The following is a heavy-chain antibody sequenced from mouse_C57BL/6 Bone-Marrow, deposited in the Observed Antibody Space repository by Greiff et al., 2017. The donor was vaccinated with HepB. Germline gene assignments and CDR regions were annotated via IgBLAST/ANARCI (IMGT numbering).Heavy chain of an antibody. D-gene: IGHD1-1*01. J-gene: IGHJ1*03. V-gene: IGHV3-1*01. Sequence: EVKLQESGPGMVKPSQSLSLTCTVTGYSITSGYDWHWIRHFPGNKLEWMGYISYSGSTNYNPSLKSRIPITHDTSKNHFFLKLNSVTTEDTATYCCAREDYSSWYFDVWGTGTTVTVSA. CDR2: ISYSGST. CDR1: GYSITSGYD. CDR3: AREDYSSWYFDV.